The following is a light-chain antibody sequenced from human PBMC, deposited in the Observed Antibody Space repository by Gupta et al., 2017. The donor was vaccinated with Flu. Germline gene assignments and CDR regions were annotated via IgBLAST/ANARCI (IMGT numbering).Light chain of an antibody. CDR2: GAS. V-gene: IGKV3-15*01. Sequence: PATLSVSPGETVTLSCRASQRVSVNVAWYQQKPGQAPRLLIYGASTRATGVPARFSGSGSGTGFTLTIDSLQSEDFAVYDCQQYDSWPHSFGQGSKVEIK. J-gene: IGKJ2*01. CDR1: QRVSVN. CDR3: QQYDSWPHS.